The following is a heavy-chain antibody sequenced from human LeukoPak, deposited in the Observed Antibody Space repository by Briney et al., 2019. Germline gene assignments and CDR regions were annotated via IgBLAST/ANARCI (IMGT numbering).Heavy chain of an antibody. Sequence: PGGSLRLSCAASGFTFSSYGMHWVRQAPGKGLEWVAFIRYDGSNKYYADSVKGRFTISRDNSKNTLYLQMNSLRAEDTAVYYCAKDQDDYGVSFDYWGQVTLVTVSS. CDR2: IRYDGSNK. D-gene: IGHD4-17*01. V-gene: IGHV3-30*02. CDR1: GFTFSSYG. J-gene: IGHJ4*02. CDR3: AKDQDDYGVSFDY.